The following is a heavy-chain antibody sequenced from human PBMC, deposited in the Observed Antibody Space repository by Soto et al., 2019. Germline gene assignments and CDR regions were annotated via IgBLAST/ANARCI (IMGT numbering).Heavy chain of an antibody. V-gene: IGHV1-18*01. Sequence: GASVKVSCKASGYTLTSYGITWVRQAPGQGLEWMGWISATGKTNYAQKFQGRVTMTTDTSTSTAYMELGSLKSDDTAVYYCARNIRLLAATYYYYYYMDVWGKGTTVTVSS. CDR1: GYTLTSYG. J-gene: IGHJ6*03. D-gene: IGHD2-15*01. CDR3: ARNIRLLAATYYYYYYMDV. CDR2: ISATGKT.